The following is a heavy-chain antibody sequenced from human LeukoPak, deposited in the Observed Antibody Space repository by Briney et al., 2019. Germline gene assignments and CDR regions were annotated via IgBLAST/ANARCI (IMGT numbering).Heavy chain of an antibody. CDR2: ISSSSSYI. J-gene: IGHJ4*02. Sequence: GGSLRLSCAASGFTFSSYSMNWVRQAPGKGLEWVSSISSSSSYIYYADSVKGRFTISRDNAKNSLYLQMNSLRAEDTAVYYCARDQRVVAAMATSDYWGQGTLVTVSS. V-gene: IGHV3-21*01. D-gene: IGHD2-15*01. CDR3: ARDQRVVAAMATSDY. CDR1: GFTFSSYS.